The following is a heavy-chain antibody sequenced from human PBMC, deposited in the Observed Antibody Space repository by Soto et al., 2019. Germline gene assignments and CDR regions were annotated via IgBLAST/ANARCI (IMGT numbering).Heavy chain of an antibody. V-gene: IGHV3-33*08. CDR1: GFTFIGDW. CDR2: IWYDGSNK. Sequence: WGARRLSCSSYGFTFIGDWMHWVRQAPGEWLEWVGGIWYDGSNKYYAYSVKGRFTISRDNSKNTLYLQMNSLRAEDTAVYYCARERFCIDGVCYTRGSSYYGLDVWGLGTTVTVSS. D-gene: IGHD2-8*01. J-gene: IGHJ6*02. CDR3: ARERFCIDGVCYTRGSSYYGLDV.